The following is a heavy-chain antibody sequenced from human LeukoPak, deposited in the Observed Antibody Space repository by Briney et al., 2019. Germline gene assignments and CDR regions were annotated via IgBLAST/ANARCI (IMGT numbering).Heavy chain of an antibody. CDR3: ARGAVRDVFDI. CDR1: GYTFTDYY. J-gene: IGHJ3*02. V-gene: IGHV1-2*02. CDR2: INPNSGDT. Sequence: ASVKVSCKASGYTFTDYYIHCIRQAPGQGLEWMGWINPNSGDTKYAQKFQGRVTMIRDTSISTAYMELSRLRSDDTAVYYCARGAVRDVFDIWGQGTMVTVSS.